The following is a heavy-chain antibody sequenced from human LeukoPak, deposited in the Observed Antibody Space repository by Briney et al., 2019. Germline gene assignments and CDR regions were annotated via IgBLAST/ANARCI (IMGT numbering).Heavy chain of an antibody. CDR3: ARSTIFGYYYYMDV. Sequence: ASVKVSCKASGYTFTSYAMNWVRQAPGQGLEWMGWINTNTGNPTYAQGFTGRFVFSLDTSVSTAYLQISSLKAEDTAVYYCARSTIFGYYYYMDVWGKGTTVTVSS. J-gene: IGHJ6*03. V-gene: IGHV7-4-1*02. D-gene: IGHD3-3*01. CDR1: GYTFTSYA. CDR2: INTNTGNP.